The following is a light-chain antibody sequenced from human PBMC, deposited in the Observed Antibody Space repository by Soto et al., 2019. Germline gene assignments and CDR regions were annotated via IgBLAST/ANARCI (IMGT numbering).Light chain of an antibody. CDR3: QQYAVSPLT. Sequence: EIVMTQSPATLSVSPGGRATLSCRASQSISDTLAWYHQKPVQAPRVLVYGASSRSTGMPDRFSGSGYGIYFTLSISRLEPEDFAVYYCQQYAVSPLTFGQGTRLEIK. V-gene: IGKV3-20*01. CDR2: GAS. CDR1: QSISDT. J-gene: IGKJ5*01.